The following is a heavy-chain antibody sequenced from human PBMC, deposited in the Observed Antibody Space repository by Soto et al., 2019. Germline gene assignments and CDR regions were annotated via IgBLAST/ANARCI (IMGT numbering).Heavy chain of an antibody. CDR2: ISYDGSDK. Sequence: QVQLVESGGGVVQPGRSLRLSCAASGFHFTSYGMHWVRESPDKGLEWVAIISYDGSDKYYADSVKGRFTISRDSSKNTLYLQMNSLRPEDTALYYCVGGQYYFDYRGQGTLVIVSS. D-gene: IGHD3-10*01. J-gene: IGHJ4*02. CDR3: VGGQYYFDY. CDR1: GFHFTSYG. V-gene: IGHV3-30*03.